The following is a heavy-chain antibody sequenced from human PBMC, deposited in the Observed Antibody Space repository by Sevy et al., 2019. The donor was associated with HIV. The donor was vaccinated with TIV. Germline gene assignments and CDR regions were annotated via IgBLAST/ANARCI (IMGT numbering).Heavy chain of an antibody. CDR2: INPNSGGT. V-gene: IGHV1-2*06. D-gene: IGHD3-9*01. CDR3: ARVDNYDILTGYYDWYFDL. CDR1: GYTFTGYY. Sequence: ASVKVSCKASGYTFTGYYMHWVRQAPGQGLEWMARINPNSGGTNYAQKFQGRVTMTRDTSISTAYMELSRLRSDDTAVYYCARVDNYDILTGYYDWYFDLWGRGTLVTVSS. J-gene: IGHJ2*01.